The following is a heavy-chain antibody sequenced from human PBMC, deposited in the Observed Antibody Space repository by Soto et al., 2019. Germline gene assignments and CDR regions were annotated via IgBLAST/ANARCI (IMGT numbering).Heavy chain of an antibody. CDR1: GYTFTGYY. CDR2: INPNSGGT. Sequence: QVQLVQSGAEVKKPGASVKVSCKASGYTFTGYYMHWVRQAPGQGLEWMGWINPNSGGTNYAQKFQGWVTMTRDTSISTAYMELSRLRSDDTAVYYCARDSCSSTSCYSYYYGMDVWGQGTTVTVSS. V-gene: IGHV1-2*04. D-gene: IGHD2-2*02. J-gene: IGHJ6*02. CDR3: ARDSCSSTSCYSYYYGMDV.